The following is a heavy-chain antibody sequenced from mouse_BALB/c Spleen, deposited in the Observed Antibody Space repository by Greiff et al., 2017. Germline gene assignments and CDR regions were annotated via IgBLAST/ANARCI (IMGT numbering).Heavy chain of an antibody. CDR1: GFTFSSYY. D-gene: IGHD2-12*01. V-gene: IGHV5-6-2*01. Sequence: EVQLVESGGGLVKLGGSLKLSCAASGFTFSSYYMSWVRQTPEKRLELVAAINSNGGSTYYPDTVKGRFTISRDNAKNTLYLQMSSLKSEDTALYYCARQDDEGDYYAMDYWGQGTSVTVSS. J-gene: IGHJ4*01. CDR3: ARQDDEGDYYAMDY. CDR2: INSNGGST.